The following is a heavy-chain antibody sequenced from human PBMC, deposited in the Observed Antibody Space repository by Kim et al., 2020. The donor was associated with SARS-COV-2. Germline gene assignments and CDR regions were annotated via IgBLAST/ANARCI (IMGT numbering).Heavy chain of an antibody. CDR3: ARAGYYRFDY. V-gene: IGHV3-74*01. CDR2: LNPDETTI. Sequence: GGSLRLSCVASGFTLGSHWMHWVRQTPGEGLVWVSRLNPDETTIDYADSVKGRFTISRYRAKNTQYLPMNDLRAEDTAVYYCARAGYYRFDYWGQGAPVTVSS. D-gene: IGHD3-3*01. J-gene: IGHJ4*02. CDR1: GFTLGSHW.